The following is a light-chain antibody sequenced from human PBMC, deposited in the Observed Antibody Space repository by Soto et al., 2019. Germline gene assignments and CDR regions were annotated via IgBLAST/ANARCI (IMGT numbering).Light chain of an antibody. J-gene: IGKJ1*01. Sequence: AIQMTQSPSSLSASVGDRVTITCLASQGIRNDLGWYQQKPGKAPKLLIYAASSLQSGVPSRFSGSGSGTDFTLTICSLQPEDFATYYCPQDYNYPRTFGQGTKVDIK. CDR3: PQDYNYPRT. CDR2: AAS. V-gene: IGKV1-6*01. CDR1: QGIRND.